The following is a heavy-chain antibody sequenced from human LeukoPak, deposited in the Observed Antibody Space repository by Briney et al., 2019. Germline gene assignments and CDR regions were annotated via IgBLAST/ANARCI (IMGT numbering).Heavy chain of an antibody. J-gene: IGHJ2*01. Sequence: ASVKVSCKASGYTFTSYGISWVRQAPGQGLEWMGWISAYNGNTNYAQKLQGRVTMTTDTSTSTAYMELSSLRSEDTAVYYCATFLSSGLGWYFDLWGRGTLVTVSS. CDR3: ATFLSSGLGWYFDL. CDR2: ISAYNGNT. CDR1: GYTFTSYG. D-gene: IGHD3-3*01. V-gene: IGHV1-18*01.